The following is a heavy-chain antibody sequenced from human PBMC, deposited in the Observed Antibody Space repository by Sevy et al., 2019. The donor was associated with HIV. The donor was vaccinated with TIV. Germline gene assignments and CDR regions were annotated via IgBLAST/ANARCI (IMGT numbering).Heavy chain of an antibody. V-gene: IGHV3-15*07. CDR3: TADRASSWNFYYGMDV. Sequence: GGSLRLSCAASGFTFSTWMNWVRQAPGKGLEWVGRIKSKTDGGTTDYAAPVKDRFTISRDVSTNTLYLQMNSLKTEDTAVYYCTADRASSWNFYYGMDVWGQGTTVTVSS. J-gene: IGHJ6*02. D-gene: IGHD6-13*01. CDR1: GFTFSTW. CDR2: IKSKTDGGTT.